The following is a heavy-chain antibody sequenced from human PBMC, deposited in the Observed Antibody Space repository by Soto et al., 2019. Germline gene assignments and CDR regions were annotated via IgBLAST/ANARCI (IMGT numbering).Heavy chain of an antibody. J-gene: IGHJ4*02. D-gene: IGHD5-18*01. V-gene: IGHV4-34*01. CDR3: ARLGYSYQIDY. Sequence: QVQLQQWGAGLLKPSETLSLTCAVYGGSFSGYYWSWIRQPPGKGLEWIGEINHSGSTNYNPSLQSRVTISVDTSKNQFSLKLSSVTAADTAVYYCARLGYSYQIDYWGQGTLVTVSS. CDR2: INHSGST. CDR1: GGSFSGYY.